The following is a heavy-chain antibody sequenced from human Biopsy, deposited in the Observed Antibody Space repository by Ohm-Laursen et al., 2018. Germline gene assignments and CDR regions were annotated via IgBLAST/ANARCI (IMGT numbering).Heavy chain of an antibody. CDR3: ARATNSTGWPYYYFYGMDV. Sequence: TLSLTCTVSGDSISSDYWSWIRQPPRKGLEWMGYIYYSGSTNYNPSLKSRVTISVDTSKNQFSLRLNSVTAADTAVYYCARATNSTGWPYYYFYGMDVWGRGTTVTVSS. D-gene: IGHD2/OR15-2a*01. CDR1: GDSISSDY. CDR2: IYYSGST. V-gene: IGHV4-59*01. J-gene: IGHJ6*02.